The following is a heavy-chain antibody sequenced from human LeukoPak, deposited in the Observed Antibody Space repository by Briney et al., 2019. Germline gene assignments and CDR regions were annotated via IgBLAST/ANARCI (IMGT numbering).Heavy chain of an antibody. CDR1: GFTFSSYG. Sequence: GGSLRLSCAASGFTFSSYGMHWVRQAPGKGLEWVSAISGSGGSTYSSDSVKGRFTISRDNSRNTLYLQMNSLRVEDTAEYYCAKGYSGYYAMYYFDYWGQGTRVTVSS. CDR3: AKGYSGYYAMYYFDY. V-gene: IGHV3-23*01. D-gene: IGHD3-22*01. CDR2: ISGSGGST. J-gene: IGHJ4*02.